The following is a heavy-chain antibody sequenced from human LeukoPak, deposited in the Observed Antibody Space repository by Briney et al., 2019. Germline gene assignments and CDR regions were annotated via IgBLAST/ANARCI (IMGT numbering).Heavy chain of an antibody. CDR2: IYTSGST. Sequence: SETLSLTCTVSGGSISSGSYYWSWIRQPAGKGLEWIGRIYTSGSTNYNPSLKSRVTISVDTSKNQFSLKLSSVTAADTAVYYCARDSYYYDSSGSYFDYWGQGTLVTASS. J-gene: IGHJ4*02. CDR3: ARDSYYYDSSGSYFDY. V-gene: IGHV4-61*02. D-gene: IGHD3-22*01. CDR1: GGSISSGSYY.